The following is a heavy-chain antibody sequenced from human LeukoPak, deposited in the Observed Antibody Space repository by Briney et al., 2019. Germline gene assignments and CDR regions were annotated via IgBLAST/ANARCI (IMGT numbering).Heavy chain of an antibody. D-gene: IGHD2-8*01. J-gene: IGHJ4*02. CDR3: ARDKWYPARTGV. V-gene: IGHV1-3*01. CDR1: GYTFTSYA. Sequence: GASVKVSRRASGYTFTSYAMHWVRQAPGQRLEWMGWINAGNGNTKYSQKFQGRVTITADESTSTAYMELSSLRSEDTAVYYCARDKWYPARTGVWGQGTLVTVSS. CDR2: INAGNGNT.